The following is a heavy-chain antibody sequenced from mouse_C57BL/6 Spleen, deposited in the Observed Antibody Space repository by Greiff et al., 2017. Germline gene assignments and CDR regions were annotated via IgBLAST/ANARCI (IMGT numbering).Heavy chain of an antibody. V-gene: IGHV1-54*01. J-gene: IGHJ4*01. Sequence: QVQLKQSGAELVRPGTSVKVSCKASGYAFTNYLIEWVKQRPGQGLEWIGVINPGSGGTNYNEKFKGKATLTADKSSSTAYMQLSSLTSEDSAVYFCARHLGSYAMDYWGQGTSVTVSS. CDR3: ARHLGSYAMDY. CDR2: INPGSGGT. CDR1: GYAFTNYL.